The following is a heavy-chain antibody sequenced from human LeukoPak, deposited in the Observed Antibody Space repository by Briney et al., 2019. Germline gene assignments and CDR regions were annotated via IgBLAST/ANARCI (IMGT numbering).Heavy chain of an antibody. CDR2: MNPNSGNT. Sequence: GAPVKVSCKASGYTFTSYDINWVRQATGQGLEWMGWMNPNSGNTAYAQKFQGRVTITRNTSISTAYMELSSLRSEDTAVCYCAREDYYDSGSNDYWGQGTLVTVSS. CDR1: GYTFTSYD. D-gene: IGHD3-22*01. J-gene: IGHJ4*02. CDR3: AREDYYDSGSNDY. V-gene: IGHV1-8*03.